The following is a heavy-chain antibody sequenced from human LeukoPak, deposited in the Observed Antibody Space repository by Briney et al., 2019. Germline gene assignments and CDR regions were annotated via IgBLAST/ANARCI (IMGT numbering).Heavy chain of an antibody. J-gene: IGHJ6*03. Sequence: GGAPRLSCAAAGFTFNSYAMPSVRQAPGKGLEWVALIWYDGSNKYYADSVEGRFTVSRDNSKNTLYLQMNSLRAEDTAVYYCARARGWEPNHYYYYMDVWGKGTTVTVSS. CDR3: ARARGWEPNHYYYYMDV. V-gene: IGHV3-33*01. CDR2: IWYDGSNK. D-gene: IGHD1-26*01. CDR1: GFTFNSYA.